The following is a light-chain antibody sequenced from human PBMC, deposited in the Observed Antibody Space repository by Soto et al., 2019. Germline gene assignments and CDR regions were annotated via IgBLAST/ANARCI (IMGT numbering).Light chain of an antibody. V-gene: IGKV3-20*01. Sequence: EIVLTQSPGTLSLSPGERATLSCRASQSVSSSYLAWYQQKPGQAPRLLIYGASSRATGIPDRFSGSGSGTDFTLTISRLEPEDCAVYYCQQYGSSSWTFCQGATVEIK. J-gene: IGKJ1*01. CDR3: QQYGSSSWT. CDR1: QSVSSSY. CDR2: GAS.